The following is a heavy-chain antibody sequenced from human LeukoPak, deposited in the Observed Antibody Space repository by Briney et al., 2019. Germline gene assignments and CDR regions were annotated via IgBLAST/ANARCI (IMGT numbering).Heavy chain of an antibody. Sequence: GGSLRLSCAGSGFTFSNYWMTWVRQAPGKGPEWVAVISYDGSNKYYADSVKGRFTIPRDNSKNTLYLQMNSLRAEDTAVYYCAREAAPPEEAGFDYWGQGTLVTVSS. CDR1: GFTFSNYW. J-gene: IGHJ4*02. CDR3: AREAAPPEEAGFDY. V-gene: IGHV3-30-3*01. CDR2: ISYDGSNK. D-gene: IGHD6-13*01.